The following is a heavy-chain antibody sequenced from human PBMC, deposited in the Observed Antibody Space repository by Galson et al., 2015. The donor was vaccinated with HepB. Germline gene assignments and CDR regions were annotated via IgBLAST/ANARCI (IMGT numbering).Heavy chain of an antibody. J-gene: IGHJ3*02. CDR2: IYYSGST. CDR3: ARDRERRGLHVPPGFDGAFDI. V-gene: IGHV4-31*03. CDR1: GGSISSGGYY. Sequence: TLSLTCTVSGGSISSGGYYWSWIRQHPGKGLEWIGYIYYSGSTYYNPSLKSRVTISVDTSKNQFSLKLSSVTAADTAVYYCARDRERRGLHVPPGFDGAFDIWGQGTMVTVSS. D-gene: IGHD2-15*01.